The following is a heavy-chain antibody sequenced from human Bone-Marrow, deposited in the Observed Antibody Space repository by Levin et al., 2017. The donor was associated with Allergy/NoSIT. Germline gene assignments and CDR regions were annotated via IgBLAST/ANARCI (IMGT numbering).Heavy chain of an antibody. CDR3: ARERPDFYGDYAKH. V-gene: IGHV3-7*01. D-gene: IGHD4-17*01. J-gene: IGHJ4*02. Sequence: HPGGSLRLSCAASGFTFSSYWMSWVRQAPGKGLEWVANIKQDGSEKYYVDSVKGRFTISRDNAKNSLYLQMNSLRAEDTAVYYCARERPDFYGDYAKHWGQGTLVTVSS. CDR2: IKQDGSEK. CDR1: GFTFSSYW.